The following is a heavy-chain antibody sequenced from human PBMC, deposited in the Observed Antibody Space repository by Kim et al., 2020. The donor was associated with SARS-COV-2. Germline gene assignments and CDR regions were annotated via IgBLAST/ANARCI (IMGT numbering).Heavy chain of an antibody. Sequence: SETLSLTCTVSGGSISSGGYYWSWIRQHPGKGLEWIGYIYYSGSTYYNPSLKSRVTISVDTSKNQFSLKLSSVTAADTAVYYCARYHLRRFLEWLPTWDYYGMDVWGQGTTVTVSS. J-gene: IGHJ6*02. CDR2: IYYSGST. D-gene: IGHD3-3*01. V-gene: IGHV4-31*03. CDR1: GGSISSGGYY. CDR3: ARYHLRRFLEWLPTWDYYGMDV.